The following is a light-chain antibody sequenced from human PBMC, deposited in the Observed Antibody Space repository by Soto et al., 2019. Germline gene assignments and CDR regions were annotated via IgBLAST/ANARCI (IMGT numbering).Light chain of an antibody. CDR3: QQRNEWPLT. J-gene: IGKJ4*01. CDR2: DAS. CDR1: QSVGSS. Sequence: VLTQSPATLSLSPGERATLSCRASQSVGSSLAWYQQKPGQAPRLLINDASNRATGIPARFSGSGSGTDFALTITSLEPEDFVVYYCQQRNEWPLTFGGGTKVEIK. V-gene: IGKV3-11*01.